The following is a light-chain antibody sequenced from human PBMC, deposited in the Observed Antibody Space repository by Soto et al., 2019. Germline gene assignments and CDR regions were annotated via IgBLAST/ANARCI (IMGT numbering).Light chain of an antibody. V-gene: IGKV1-39*01. CDR1: QSITSW. J-gene: IGKJ1*01. Sequence: PITQSPSSLSASVGDRVTITCRASQSITSWLAWYQQKPGKAPKLLIHAASTLQSGVPSRFSGSGSGTDFTLTISSLQPEHFATYYCQQSYSTPWTFGQGTKVDIK. CDR3: QQSYSTPWT. CDR2: AAS.